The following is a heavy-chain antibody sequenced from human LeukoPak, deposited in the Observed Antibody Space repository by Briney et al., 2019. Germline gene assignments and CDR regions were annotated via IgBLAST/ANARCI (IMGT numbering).Heavy chain of an antibody. CDR2: IWYDGSNK. Sequence: GGSLRLSCAASGFTFSSYSMNWVRQAPGKGLEWVAVIWYDGSNKYYADSVKGRFTISRDNSKNTLYLQMNSLRAEDTAVYYCARVGSCSGGSCYYADYWGQGTLVTVSS. J-gene: IGHJ4*02. CDR1: GFTFSSYS. D-gene: IGHD2-15*01. V-gene: IGHV3-33*08. CDR3: ARVGSCSGGSCYYADY.